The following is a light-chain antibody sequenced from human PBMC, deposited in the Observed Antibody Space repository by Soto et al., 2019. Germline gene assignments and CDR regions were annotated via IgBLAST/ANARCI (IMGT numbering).Light chain of an antibody. CDR1: QGISSW. Sequence: DIQMTQSPSSVSASVRDRVTITCRASQGISSWLAWYQQKPGKAPKLLIYDASSLESGVPSRFSGSGSGTEFTLTISSLQPDDFATYYCQQYNSYSQTFGQGTKVDIK. CDR3: QQYNSYSQT. CDR2: DAS. J-gene: IGKJ1*01. V-gene: IGKV1-5*01.